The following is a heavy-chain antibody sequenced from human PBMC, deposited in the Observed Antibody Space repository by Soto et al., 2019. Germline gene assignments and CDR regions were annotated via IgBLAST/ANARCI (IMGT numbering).Heavy chain of an antibody. J-gene: IGHJ4*02. V-gene: IGHV4-34*01. Sequence: QVQLQQWGAGLLKPSETLSLTCAVYGGSFSGYYWSWIRQPPGKGLEWIGEINHSGSTHYNPSLKSRVTISVDTSKNQFSLKLSSVTAADTAVYYCARGGGDYGGYYFDSWGQGTLVTVSS. CDR1: GGSFSGYY. D-gene: IGHD4-17*01. CDR2: INHSGST. CDR3: ARGGGDYGGYYFDS.